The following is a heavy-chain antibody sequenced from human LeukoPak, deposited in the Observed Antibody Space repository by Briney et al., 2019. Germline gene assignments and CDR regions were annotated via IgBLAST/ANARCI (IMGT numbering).Heavy chain of an antibody. J-gene: IGHJ5*02. Sequence: PGRSLTLSCAASGFTFSSYWMSWVRQAPAKGLEGVANIKQDGSEKYYVDSVKGRFTISRDNAKNSLYLQMNSLRAEDTAVYYCARAHYYGSGSPLTSAQYNWFDPWGQGTLVTVSS. CDR3: ARAHYYGSGSPLTSAQYNWFDP. V-gene: IGHV3-7*01. CDR2: IKQDGSEK. CDR1: GFTFSSYW. D-gene: IGHD3-10*01.